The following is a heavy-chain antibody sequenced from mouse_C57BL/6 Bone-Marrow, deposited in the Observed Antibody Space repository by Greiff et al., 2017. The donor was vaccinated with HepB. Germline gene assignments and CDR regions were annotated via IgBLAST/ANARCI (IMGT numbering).Heavy chain of an antibody. J-gene: IGHJ2*01. CDR2: INPNNGGT. Sequence: VQLKQSGPELVKPGASVKISCKASGYTFTDYYMNWVKQSHGKSLEWIGDINPNNGGTSYNQKFKGKATLTVDKSSSTAYMELRSLTSEDSAVYYCARLEYYGSSPLDYWGQGTTLTVSS. CDR1: GYTFTDYY. V-gene: IGHV1-26*01. CDR3: ARLEYYGSSPLDY. D-gene: IGHD1-1*01.